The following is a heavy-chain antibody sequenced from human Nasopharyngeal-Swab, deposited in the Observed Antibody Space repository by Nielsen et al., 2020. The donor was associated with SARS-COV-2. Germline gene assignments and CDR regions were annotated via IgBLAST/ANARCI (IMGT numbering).Heavy chain of an antibody. V-gene: IGHV1-69*13. CDR2: IIPIFGTA. D-gene: IGHD1-1*01. J-gene: IGHJ6*02. CDR3: ARGGRNWNDYYYYGMDV. CDR1: GGTFSSYA. Sequence: SVKVSCKASGGTFSSYAISWVRQAPGQGLEWMGGIIPIFGTANYAKKFQGRVTITADESTSTAYMELSSLRSEDTAVYYCARGGRNWNDYYYYGMDVWGQGTTVTVSS.